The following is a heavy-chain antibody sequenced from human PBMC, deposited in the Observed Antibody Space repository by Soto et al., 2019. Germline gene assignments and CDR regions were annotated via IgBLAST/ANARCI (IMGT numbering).Heavy chain of an antibody. CDR2: IYYSGST. Sequence: SETLSLTCTVSGGSVSSGSYYWSWIRQPPGKGLECIGYIYYSGSTNYNPSLKSRVTISVDTSKNQFSLKLSSVTAADTAVSYCAVLGVVASTPGWFDPWGQGTLVTVSS. J-gene: IGHJ5*02. CDR3: AVLGVVASTPGWFDP. D-gene: IGHD2-15*01. V-gene: IGHV4-61*01. CDR1: GGSVSSGSYY.